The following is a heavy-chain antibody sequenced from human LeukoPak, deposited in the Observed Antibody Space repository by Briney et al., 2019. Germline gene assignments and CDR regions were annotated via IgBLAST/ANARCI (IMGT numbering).Heavy chain of an antibody. J-gene: IGHJ6*02. V-gene: IGHV3-21*01. CDR3: ARADGFLEWLQYYGMDV. CDR2: ISSSSSYI. D-gene: IGHD3-3*01. Sequence: PGGSLRLSCAASGFTFSSYSMNWVRQAPGKGLEWVSPISSSSSYIYYADSVKGRFTISRDNAKNSLHLQMSSLRAEDTAVYYCARADGFLEWLQYYGMDVWGQGTTVTVSS. CDR1: GFTFSSYS.